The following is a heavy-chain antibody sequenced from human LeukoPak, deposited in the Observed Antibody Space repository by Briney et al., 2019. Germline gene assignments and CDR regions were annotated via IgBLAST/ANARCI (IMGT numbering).Heavy chain of an antibody. J-gene: IGHJ4*02. CDR3: ARGGDYVWGSYPFDY. CDR2: IYYSGST. D-gene: IGHD3-16*02. V-gene: IGHV4-39*07. Sequence: SETLSLTCTVSGGSISSSSYYWGWIRQPPGKGLEWIGSIYYSGSTYYNPSLKSRVTISVDTSKNQFSLKLSSVTAADTAVYYCARGGDYVWGSYPFDYWGQGTLVTVSS. CDR1: GGSISSSSYY.